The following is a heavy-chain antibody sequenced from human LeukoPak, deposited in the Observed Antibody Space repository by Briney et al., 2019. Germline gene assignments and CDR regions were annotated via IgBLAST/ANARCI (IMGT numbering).Heavy chain of an antibody. CDR2: ISSSSSYI. CDR1: GFTFSSYS. Sequence: PGGSLRLSCAASGFTFSSYSMNWVRQAPGQGLEWVSSISSSSSYIYYADSVKGRFTISRDNAKNSLYLQMNSLRAEDTAVYYCAREVYCTNGVCYSSWGQGTLVTVSS. CDR3: AREVYCTNGVCYSS. J-gene: IGHJ5*02. D-gene: IGHD2-8*01. V-gene: IGHV3-21*01.